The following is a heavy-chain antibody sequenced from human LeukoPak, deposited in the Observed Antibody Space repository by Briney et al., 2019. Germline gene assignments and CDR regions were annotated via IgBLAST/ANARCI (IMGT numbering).Heavy chain of an antibody. CDR2: ISSSGSSI. J-gene: IGHJ5*02. Sequence: PGGSLRLSCAASGFSFSGYTINWVRQAPGRGLEWVSSISSSGSSIYYADSVKGRFTISRDNAKNSLYLQMNSLRAEDTAVYYCARRIYGSGTNWFDPWGQGTLVTVSS. V-gene: IGHV3-48*04. D-gene: IGHD3-10*01. CDR1: GFSFSGYT. CDR3: ARRIYGSGTNWFDP.